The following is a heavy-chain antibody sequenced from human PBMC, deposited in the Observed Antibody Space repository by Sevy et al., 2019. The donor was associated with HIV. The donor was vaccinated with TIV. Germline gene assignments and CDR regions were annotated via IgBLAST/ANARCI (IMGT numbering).Heavy chain of an antibody. D-gene: IGHD3-10*01. J-gene: IGHJ5*02. CDR2: ISGSGGNT. CDR1: GFTFSNYA. V-gene: IGHV3-23*01. Sequence: GGYLRLSCGASGFTFSNYAMNWVRQAPGKGLEWVSAISGSGGNTYYSDSVKGRFTISRDKSKNTLYLQMNSLRVEDTAVYFCAKAAGVVRGRPANGWFDLWGHGTLVTVSS. CDR3: AKAAGVVRGRPANGWFDL.